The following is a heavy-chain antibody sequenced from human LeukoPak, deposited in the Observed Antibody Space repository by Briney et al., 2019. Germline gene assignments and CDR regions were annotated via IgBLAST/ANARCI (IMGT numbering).Heavy chain of an antibody. J-gene: IGHJ4*02. CDR2: ICAYNGNT. CDR3: ARVLTPYSSSAALVY. D-gene: IGHD6-6*01. CDR1: VYTFTIYG. V-gene: IGHV1-18*01. Sequence: ASVTVSCTASVYTFTIYGISWVRQAPGQGLEWMGWICAYNGNTNYAQKLQGRVTMTTDTSTSTAYMELRSLRSDDTAVYYCARVLTPYSSSAALVYWGQGTLVTVSS.